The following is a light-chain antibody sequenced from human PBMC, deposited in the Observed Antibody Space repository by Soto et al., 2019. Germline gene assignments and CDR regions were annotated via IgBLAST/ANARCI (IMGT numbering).Light chain of an antibody. Sequence: EIVLTQSPGTLSLSPGERATLSCRASQSVSSSYLAWYQQKPGQAPRLLIYGASSRATGIPDRSSVSESGTDFTFTISRLEPDAFAVYYCQQYGSSPFTFGRGSKVDIK. CDR1: QSVSSSY. CDR3: QQYGSSPFT. J-gene: IGKJ3*01. CDR2: GAS. V-gene: IGKV3-20*01.